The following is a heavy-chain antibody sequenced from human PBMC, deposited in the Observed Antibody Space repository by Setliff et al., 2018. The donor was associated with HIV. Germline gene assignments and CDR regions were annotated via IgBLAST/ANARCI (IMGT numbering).Heavy chain of an antibody. D-gene: IGHD3-16*02. CDR2: IHYSGRT. J-gene: IGHJ4*02. CDR3: ARIPLELPYYFDY. Sequence: SETLSLTCTVSGDSISSGGFYCNWFRQYPEKGLEWIGWIHYSGRTNFNPSLRSRATISFDTSKNQFSLNLTSVTAADTAVYYCARIPLELPYYFDYWGQGTLVTSPQ. CDR1: GDSISSGGFY. V-gene: IGHV4-31*03.